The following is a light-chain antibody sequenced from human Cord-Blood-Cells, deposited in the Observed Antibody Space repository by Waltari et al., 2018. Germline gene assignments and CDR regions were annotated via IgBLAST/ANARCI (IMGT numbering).Light chain of an antibody. CDR1: SSEVGGYNY. CDR2: EVS. Sequence: QSALTQPPSASGSPGQSVTISCTGTSSEVGGYNYVSWYQQHPGNAPKLMIYEVSKRPSGVPDRFAGSKTGNTASLTVSGLQAEDEADYYCSSYAGSNNYVFGTGTKVTVL. V-gene: IGLV2-8*01. J-gene: IGLJ1*01. CDR3: SSYAGSNNYV.